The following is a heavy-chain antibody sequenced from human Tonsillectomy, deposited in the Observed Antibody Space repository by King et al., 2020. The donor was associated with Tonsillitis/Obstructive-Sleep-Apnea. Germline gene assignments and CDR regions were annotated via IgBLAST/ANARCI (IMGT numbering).Heavy chain of an antibody. CDR2: IYYSGST. D-gene: IGHD6-6*01. Sequence: QLQESGPGLVKPSETLSLTCTVSGGSISSSSYYWGWIRQPPGKGLEWIGSIYYSGSTYYNPSLKSRVTISVDTSKNRFSLKLSSVTAADTAVYYCERRVAARPHYYYYMDVWGKGTTVTVSS. CDR3: ERRVAARPHYYYYMDV. CDR1: GGSISSSSYY. V-gene: IGHV4-39*01. J-gene: IGHJ6*03.